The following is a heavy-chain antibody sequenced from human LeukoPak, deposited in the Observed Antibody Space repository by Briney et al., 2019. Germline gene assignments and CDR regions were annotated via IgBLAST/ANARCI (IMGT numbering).Heavy chain of an antibody. CDR2: ISGSGGST. Sequence: GSLRLSRAASGFTFSSYAMSWVRQAPGKGLEWVSAISGSGGSTYYADSVKGRFTISRDNSKNTLYLQMNSLRAEDTAVYYCAKFDRSSWRDGYWGQGTLVTVSS. CDR3: AKFDRSSWRDGY. D-gene: IGHD6-13*01. V-gene: IGHV3-23*01. CDR1: GFTFSSYA. J-gene: IGHJ4*02.